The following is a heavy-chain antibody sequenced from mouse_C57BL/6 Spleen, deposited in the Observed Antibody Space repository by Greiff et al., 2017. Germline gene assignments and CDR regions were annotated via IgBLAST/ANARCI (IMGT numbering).Heavy chain of an antibody. CDR3: ARGSSVGAKGFAY. Sequence: VQLQQPGAELVRPGSSVKLSCKASGYTFTSYWMDWVKQRPGQGLEWIGNIYPSDSETHYNQKFKDKATLTVDKSSSTAYMQLSSLTSEDSAVYDGARGSSVGAKGFAYWGQGTLVTVSA. J-gene: IGHJ3*01. CDR2: IYPSDSET. CDR1: GYTFTSYW. V-gene: IGHV1-61*01. D-gene: IGHD1-1*01.